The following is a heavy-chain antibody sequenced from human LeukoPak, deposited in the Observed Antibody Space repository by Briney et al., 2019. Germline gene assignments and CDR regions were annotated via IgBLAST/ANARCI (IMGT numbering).Heavy chain of an antibody. J-gene: IGHJ4*02. CDR3: AKRSNFWTGYLDY. CDR2: ISGSGGST. V-gene: IGHV3-23*01. CDR1: KXTFSNYA. D-gene: IGHD3/OR15-3a*01. Sequence: PGGSLRLSCTASKXTFSNYATSWVRQAPGKGLEWVSVISGSGGSTYYADSVKGRFTISRDNSKDTLFLQMNSLRTEDTAVYYCAKRSNFWTGYLDYWGQGTLVTVSS.